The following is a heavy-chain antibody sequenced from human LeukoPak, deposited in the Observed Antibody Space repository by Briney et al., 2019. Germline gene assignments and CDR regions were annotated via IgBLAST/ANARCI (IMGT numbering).Heavy chain of an antibody. D-gene: IGHD3-3*01. CDR1: GFTFSSYA. Sequence: PGGSLSLSCAASGFTFSSYAMSWVRQAPGKGLEWLSSIRGSGVSTYYADSVRGRFTNSRDNSKNTLYLQMDSLRVEDTAVYYCANPEWLLPSFFYYGLDVWGQGTTVTVSS. CDR2: IRGSGVST. V-gene: IGHV3-23*01. CDR3: ANPEWLLPSFFYYGLDV. J-gene: IGHJ6*02.